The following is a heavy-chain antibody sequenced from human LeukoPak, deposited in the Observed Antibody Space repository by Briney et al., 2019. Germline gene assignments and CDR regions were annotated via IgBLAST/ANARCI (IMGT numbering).Heavy chain of an antibody. CDR3: ARLRSGSPYAHYWYFDL. Sequence: SETLSLTCSVSGGSISSSSYYWGWIRQPPGKGLEWIGTIYYSGSTYYSPSLTSRVTISVDTSKNQFSLKLSSVTAADTAVYYCARLRSGSPYAHYWYFDLWGRGTLVTVSS. D-gene: IGHD1-26*01. J-gene: IGHJ2*01. CDR2: IYYSGST. V-gene: IGHV4-39*01. CDR1: GGSISSSSYY.